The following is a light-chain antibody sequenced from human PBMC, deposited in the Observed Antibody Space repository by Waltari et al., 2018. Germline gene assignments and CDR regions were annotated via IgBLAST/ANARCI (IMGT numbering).Light chain of an antibody. J-gene: IGKJ4*01. CDR3: QQYSKWPPLT. CDR2: GAS. CDR1: ESVSGS. V-gene: IGKV3-15*01. Sequence: EIVMTQSPATLSVSPGERATLSCRASESVSGSLAWYQQRPGQAPRLLIYGASTRATGTPARFSGSGSGTEFTLTISSLQSEDFAVYYCQQYSKWPPLTFGGGTRVEIK.